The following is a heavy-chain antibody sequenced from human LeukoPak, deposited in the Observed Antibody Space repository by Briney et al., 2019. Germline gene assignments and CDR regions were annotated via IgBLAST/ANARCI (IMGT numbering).Heavy chain of an antibody. J-gene: IGHJ3*02. CDR1: GGSISSYY. Sequence: SETLSLTCTVSGGSISSYYWSWIRQPPGKALEWIGYIYYSGSTNYNPSLKSRVTISVDTSKNQFSLKLSSVTAADTAVYYCARDGAYCAGGSCHSYNAFDICGQGTVVTVSS. D-gene: IGHD2-15*01. CDR3: ARDGAYCAGGSCHSYNAFDI. V-gene: IGHV4-59*12. CDR2: IYYSGST.